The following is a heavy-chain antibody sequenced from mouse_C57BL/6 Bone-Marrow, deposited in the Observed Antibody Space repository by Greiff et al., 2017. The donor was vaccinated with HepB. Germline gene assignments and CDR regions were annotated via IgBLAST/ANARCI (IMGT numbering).Heavy chain of an antibody. V-gene: IGHV1-61*01. D-gene: IGHD1-1*01. J-gene: IGHJ2*01. CDR2: IYPSDSET. CDR1: GYTFTSYW. Sequence: QVQLQQPGAELVRPGSSVKLSCKASGYTFTSYWMDWVKQRPGQGLEWIGNIYPSDSETHYNQKFKDKATLTVDKSSSTAYMQLSSLTSEDSAVYYCAFYYYGSSFDDWGQGTTLTVSS. CDR3: AFYYYGSSFDD.